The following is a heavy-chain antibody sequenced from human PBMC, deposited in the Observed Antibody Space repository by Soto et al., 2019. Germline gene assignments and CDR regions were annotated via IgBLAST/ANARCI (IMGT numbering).Heavy chain of an antibody. J-gene: IGHJ4*02. CDR3: QKVGFSEDS. Sequence: GGFLRLSCAASGFTFSYYAMNWVRQAPEKGLGWVAAISGSGANTYHADAVKGRSTISRDTSKDTLYLQMNSLRAEDTAVYYCQKVGFSEDSWGQGTLVPVSS. CDR2: ISGSGANT. CDR1: GFTFSYYA. D-gene: IGHD3-3*01. V-gene: IGHV3-23*01.